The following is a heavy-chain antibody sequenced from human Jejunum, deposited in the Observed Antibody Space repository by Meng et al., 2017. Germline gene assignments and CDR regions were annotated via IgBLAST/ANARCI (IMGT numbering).Heavy chain of an antibody. CDR1: GGSISSGNDY. J-gene: IGHJ5*02. CDR3: ATEVRWIRGLFITGYWFDP. CDR2: IYTSGST. Sequence: SETLSLTCTVSGGSISSGNDYWTWIRQPAGKGLEWSGRIYTSGSTNYNSSHKSRVTISVDTSKNQFTLKLSLVTAADTAVYYCATEVRWIRGLFITGYWFDPWGQGTLVTVSS. D-gene: IGHD3-10*01. V-gene: IGHV4-61*02.